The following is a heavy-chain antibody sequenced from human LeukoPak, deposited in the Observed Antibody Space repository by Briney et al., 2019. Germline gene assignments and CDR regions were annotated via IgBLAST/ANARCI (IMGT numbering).Heavy chain of an antibody. V-gene: IGHV3-21*01. CDR3: ARGSHYYDSSGPPFDY. CDR2: ISSSSSYI. J-gene: IGHJ4*02. CDR1: GFTFSSYE. D-gene: IGHD3-22*01. Sequence: GGSLRLSCAASGFTFSSYEMNWVRQAPGKGLEWVSSISSSSSYIYYADSVKGRFTISRDNAKNSLYLQMNSLRAEDTAVYYCARGSHYYDSSGPPFDYWGQGTLVTVSS.